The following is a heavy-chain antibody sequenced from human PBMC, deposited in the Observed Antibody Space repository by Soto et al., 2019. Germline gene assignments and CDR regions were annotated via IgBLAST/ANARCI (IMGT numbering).Heavy chain of an antibody. J-gene: IGHJ4*02. Sequence: GGSLRLSCAASGFTLSNFGMHWVRQAPGKGLEWVAGLSYDGSSKYYADSVKGRLTISRDKSKNTLYLQMNTLRPEDTAVYYCARPPIGLYPFDYWGQGTLVTVSS. CDR1: GFTLSNFG. CDR2: LSYDGSSK. CDR3: ARPPIGLYPFDY. D-gene: IGHD2-8*01. V-gene: IGHV3-30-3*01.